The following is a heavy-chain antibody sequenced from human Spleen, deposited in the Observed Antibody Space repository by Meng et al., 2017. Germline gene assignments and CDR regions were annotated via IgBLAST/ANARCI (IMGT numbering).Heavy chain of an antibody. Sequence: SETLSLTCTVSGVSISSSSYYWTWIRQPPGKGLEWIGSIYYNGNTYYNPSLKSRVTISVDTSQNNLSLKLSSVTAADSAVYYCARGPTTMAHDFDYWGQGTLVTVSS. CDR3: ARGPTTMAHDFDY. CDR1: GVSISSSSYY. D-gene: IGHD4-11*01. J-gene: IGHJ4*02. CDR2: IYYNGNT. V-gene: IGHV4-39*02.